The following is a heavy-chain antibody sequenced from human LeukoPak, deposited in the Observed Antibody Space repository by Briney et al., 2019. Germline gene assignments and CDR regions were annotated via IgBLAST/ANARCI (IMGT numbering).Heavy chain of an antibody. Sequence: GASVKVSCKASGYTFTGYYMHWVRQAPGQGLEWMGWINPNSGGTNYAQKFRGRVTMTRDTSISTAYMELSRLRSDDTAVYYCARGNYYYDSSGYYYFDYWGQGTLVTVSS. D-gene: IGHD3-22*01. CDR1: GYTFTGYY. J-gene: IGHJ4*02. CDR3: ARGNYYYDSSGYYYFDY. V-gene: IGHV1-2*02. CDR2: INPNSGGT.